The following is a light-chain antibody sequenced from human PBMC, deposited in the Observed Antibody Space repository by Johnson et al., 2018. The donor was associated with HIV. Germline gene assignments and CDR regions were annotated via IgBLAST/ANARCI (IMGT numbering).Light chain of an antibody. J-gene: IGLJ1*01. Sequence: QSVLTQPPSVSAAPGQRVSISCSGSGSNIGNNYVSWYQQVPGTAPKLLIFDNSRRPSGIPDRFSGSKSGTSATLDITGLQTGDEADYYCGTWDSSLSAFYYVFGTGTKVTVL. CDR2: DNS. CDR1: GSNIGNNY. CDR3: GTWDSSLSAFYYV. V-gene: IGLV1-51*01.